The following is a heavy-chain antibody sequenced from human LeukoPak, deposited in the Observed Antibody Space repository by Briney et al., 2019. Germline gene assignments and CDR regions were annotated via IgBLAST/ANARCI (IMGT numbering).Heavy chain of an antibody. CDR3: ARQQWLDGAYYFDY. CDR2: ISTSSSYI. CDR1: GFTLSGST. V-gene: IGHV3-21*01. D-gene: IGHD6-19*01. J-gene: IGHJ4*02. Sequence: PGGSLRLSCAASGFTLSGSTMNWVRQAPGKGLEWVSFISTSSSYIYYADSVRGRFTISRDNAKNSLYLQMNSLRAEDTAVYYCARQQWLDGAYYFDYWGQGTLVTVSS.